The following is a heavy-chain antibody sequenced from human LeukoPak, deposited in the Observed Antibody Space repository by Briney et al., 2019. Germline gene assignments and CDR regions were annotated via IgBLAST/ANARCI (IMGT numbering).Heavy chain of an antibody. CDR1: GYTFTSYG. J-gene: IGHJ4*02. D-gene: IGHD6-19*01. V-gene: IGHV1-18*01. CDR3: AKWYSSGWYSEDYFDY. CDR2: ISAYNGNT. Sequence: ASVNVSCKASGYTFTSYGISWVRQAPGQGLEWMGWISAYNGNTNYAQKLQGRVTMTTDTSTSTAYMELRSLRSDDTAVYYCAKWYSSGWYSEDYFDYWGQGTLVTVSS.